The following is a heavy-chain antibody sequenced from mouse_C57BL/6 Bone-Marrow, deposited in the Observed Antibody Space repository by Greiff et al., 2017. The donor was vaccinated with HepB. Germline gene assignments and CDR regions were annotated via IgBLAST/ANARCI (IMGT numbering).Heavy chain of an antibody. CDR2: IDPANGNT. CDR3: ASLITTVVARWYFDV. Sequence: VQLQHSVAELVRPGASVKLSCTASGFNIKNTYMHWVKQRPEQGLEWIGRIDPANGNTKYAPKFQGKATITADTSSNTAYLQLSSLTSEDTAIYYCASLITTVVARWYFDVWGTGTTVTVSS. V-gene: IGHV14-3*01. D-gene: IGHD1-1*01. CDR1: GFNIKNTY. J-gene: IGHJ1*03.